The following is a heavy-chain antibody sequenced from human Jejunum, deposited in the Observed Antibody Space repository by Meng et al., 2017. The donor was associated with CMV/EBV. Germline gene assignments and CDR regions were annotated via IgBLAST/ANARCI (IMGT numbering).Heavy chain of an antibody. CDR3: ARSGINDYGFFDS. Sequence: SGDNCSGYFFYCVLQEPGRGREWWVWIRSYTGTTTYTQSLKGRVTVPQDTSTNTAYLELTTLTSDDTAVYYCARSGINDYGFFDSWGQGSLVTVSS. D-gene: IGHD4/OR15-4a*01. V-gene: IGHV1-18*01. CDR1: GDNCSGYF. CDR2: IRSYTGTT. J-gene: IGHJ4*02.